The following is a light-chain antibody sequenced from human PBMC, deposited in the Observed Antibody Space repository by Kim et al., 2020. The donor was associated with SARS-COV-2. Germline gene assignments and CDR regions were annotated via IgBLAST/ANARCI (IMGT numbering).Light chain of an antibody. V-gene: IGLV1-40*01. CDR2: HNA. CDR1: GANLGAGFD. J-gene: IGLJ2*01. CDR3: QSYDTALSAVV. Sequence: QRVTASCTGRGANLGAGFDAHWYQQLPGAAPKLLIYHNANRPSGVPDRFSGSKSGTAASLAITGLLAEDEADYYGQSYDTALSAVVFGGGTQLTVL.